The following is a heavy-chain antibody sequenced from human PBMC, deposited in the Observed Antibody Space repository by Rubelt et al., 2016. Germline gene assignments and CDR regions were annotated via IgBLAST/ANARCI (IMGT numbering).Heavy chain of an antibody. V-gene: IGHV3-7*04. CDR2: IKQDGSEK. CDR3: GKDSSTTVAADDF. CDR1: GFTFSAYW. D-gene: IGHD1-1*01. Sequence: VQLVESGGRLVQPGGSLTLSCAASGFTFSAYWMTWVRQAPGNGLEWVANIKQDGSEKYYVDSVTGRFTISRDNAENSLYLQMNNLRAEETAVYYCGKDSSTTVAADDFWGQGTLVTVSS. J-gene: IGHJ4*02.